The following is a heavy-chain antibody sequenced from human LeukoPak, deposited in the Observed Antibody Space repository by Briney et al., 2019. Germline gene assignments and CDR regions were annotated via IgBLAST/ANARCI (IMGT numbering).Heavy chain of an antibody. CDR1: GDSISSTRYY. D-gene: IGHD3-3*01. CDR3: ARQYDFWSGLNNWFDP. V-gene: IGHV4-39*01. J-gene: IGHJ5*02. CDR2: IYYSGST. Sequence: SETLSLTCTVSGDSISSTRYYWGWIRQPPGKGLEWIANIYYSGSTYYNPSLKSRVTISVDTSKNQFSLKLTSVTAADTAVYYCARQYDFWSGLNNWFDPWAREPWSPSPQ.